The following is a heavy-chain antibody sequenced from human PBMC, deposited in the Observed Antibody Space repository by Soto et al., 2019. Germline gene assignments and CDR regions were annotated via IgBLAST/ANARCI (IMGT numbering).Heavy chain of an antibody. Sequence: SETLSLTCTVSGGSISSYYWSWIRQPPGKGLEWIGYIYYSGSTNYNPSLKSRVTISVDTSKNQFSLKLSSVTAADTAVYYCARASRAYYYDSSSYYNWFDPWGQGTLVTVSS. CDR3: ARASRAYYYDSSSYYNWFDP. CDR2: IYYSGST. D-gene: IGHD3-22*01. J-gene: IGHJ5*02. CDR1: GGSISSYY. V-gene: IGHV4-59*01.